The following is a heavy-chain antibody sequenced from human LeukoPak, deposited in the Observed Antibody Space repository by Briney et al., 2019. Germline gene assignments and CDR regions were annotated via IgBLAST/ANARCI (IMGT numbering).Heavy chain of an antibody. CDR2: INPNSGGT. CDR3: AGRGRYYDILTGYYWGAEGYMDV. D-gene: IGHD3-9*01. V-gene: IGHV1-2*02. J-gene: IGHJ6*03. CDR1: GYTFTGYY. Sequence: ASVKVSCKASGYTFTGYYMHWVRQAPGQGLEWMGWINPNSGGTNYAQKFQGRVTMTRDTSKNQFSLKLSSVTAADTAVYYCAGRGRYYDILTGYYWGAEGYMDVWGKGTTVTISS.